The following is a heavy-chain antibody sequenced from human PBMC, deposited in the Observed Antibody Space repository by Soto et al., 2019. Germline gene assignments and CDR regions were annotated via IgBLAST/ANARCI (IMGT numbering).Heavy chain of an antibody. V-gene: IGHV3-23*01. CDR2: ISGSGGTT. J-gene: IGHJ1*01. Sequence: LRLSCAASGFTFSSYSMNWVRQAPGKGLEWVSAISGSGGTTYYADSVKGRFTISRDNSKNTLYLQMNSLRAEDTAVYYCAKTPGSGYCSGGSCYPEYFQHWGQGTLVTVSS. D-gene: IGHD2-15*01. CDR1: GFTFSSYS. CDR3: AKTPGSGYCSGGSCYPEYFQH.